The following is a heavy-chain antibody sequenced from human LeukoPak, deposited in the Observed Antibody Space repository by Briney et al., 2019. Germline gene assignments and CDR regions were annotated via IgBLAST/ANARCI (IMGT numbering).Heavy chain of an antibody. J-gene: IGHJ5*02. CDR3: ARRVIMSAAGVPDTWLDP. Sequence: PSETLSLTCTVSGGSISNYYWNWIRQPPGKGLEWVGHIPYSEGTKYNPSLQSRVTISIDTSKNQFSLNLSSVTAADTAVYYCARRVIMSAAGVPDTWLDPWGQGILVTVSS. CDR2: IPYSEGT. D-gene: IGHD2-8*01. V-gene: IGHV4-59*08. CDR1: GGSISNYY.